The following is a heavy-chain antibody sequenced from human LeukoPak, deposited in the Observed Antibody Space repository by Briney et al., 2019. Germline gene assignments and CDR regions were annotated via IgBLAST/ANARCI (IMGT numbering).Heavy chain of an antibody. Sequence: PSETLSLTCTVSGGSISSYYWSWIRQPPGKGLEWVGYIYYSGSTNYNPSLKSRVTISVDTSKNQFSLKLSSVTAADTAVYYCAVSSLRPYNWFDPWGQGTLVTVSS. J-gene: IGHJ5*02. D-gene: IGHD6-6*01. CDR1: GGSISSYY. CDR2: IYYSGST. V-gene: IGHV4-59*12. CDR3: AVSSLRPYNWFDP.